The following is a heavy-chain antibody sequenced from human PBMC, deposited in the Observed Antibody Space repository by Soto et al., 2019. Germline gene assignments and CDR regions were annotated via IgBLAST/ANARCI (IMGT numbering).Heavy chain of an antibody. CDR3: VRAKFTNSRFNFDF. Sequence: EVQLVESGGGLVQPGGSLRLSCAVSGFTFSDHHMDWVRQTPGKGLEWVGRSRNKDNSHTTEYAASVKGRFTISRDESKNSLFLQMNSLQTADTAVYFCVRAKFTNSRFNFDFWGQGTLVTVSS. J-gene: IGHJ4*02. D-gene: IGHD2-2*01. V-gene: IGHV3-72*01. CDR1: GFTFSDHH. CDR2: SRNKDNSHTT.